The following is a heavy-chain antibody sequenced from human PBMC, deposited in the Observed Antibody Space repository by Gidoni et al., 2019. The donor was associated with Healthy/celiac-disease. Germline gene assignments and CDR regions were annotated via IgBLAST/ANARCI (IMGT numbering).Heavy chain of an antibody. CDR3: ARGTDIVVVPAAMAFDI. CDR1: GFTFSRYG. J-gene: IGHJ3*02. V-gene: IGHV3-33*01. Sequence: QVQLVESGGGVVQPGRSLRLSCAASGFTFSRYGMHWVRQAPGKGLEWVAVIWYDGSNKYYADSVKGRFTISRDNSKNTLYLQMNSLRAEDTAVYYCARGTDIVVVPAAMAFDIWGQGTMVTVSS. CDR2: IWYDGSNK. D-gene: IGHD2-2*01.